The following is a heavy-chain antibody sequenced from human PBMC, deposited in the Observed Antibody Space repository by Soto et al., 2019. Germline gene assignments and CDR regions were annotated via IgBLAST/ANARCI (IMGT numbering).Heavy chain of an antibody. CDR1: GGSFSGYY. D-gene: IGHD3-3*01. CDR2: INHSGST. V-gene: IGHV4-34*01. Sequence: SETLYLTCAFYGGSFSGYYWSGFRQPPGKGLEWIGEINHSGSTNDNPSLKSRVTISVDTSKNQFSLKLSSVTAADTAVYYCASLDYDFWSGYYRALYYYGMDVWGQGTTVTVSS. J-gene: IGHJ6*02. CDR3: ASLDYDFWSGYYRALYYYGMDV.